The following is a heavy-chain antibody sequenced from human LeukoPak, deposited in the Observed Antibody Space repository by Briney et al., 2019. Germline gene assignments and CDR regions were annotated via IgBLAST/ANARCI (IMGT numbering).Heavy chain of an antibody. J-gene: IGHJ4*02. V-gene: IGHV4-38-2*02. D-gene: IGHD3-22*01. CDR1: GYSISSGYY. CDR3: ARTFPPNYYDSSGYFDY. CDR2: IYHSGST. Sequence: SETLSLTCTVSGYSISSGYYWGWIRQPPGKGLEWIGSIYHSGSTYYNPSLKSRVTISVDTSKNQFSLKLSSVTAADTAVYYCARTFPPNYYDSSGYFDYWGQGTLVTVSS.